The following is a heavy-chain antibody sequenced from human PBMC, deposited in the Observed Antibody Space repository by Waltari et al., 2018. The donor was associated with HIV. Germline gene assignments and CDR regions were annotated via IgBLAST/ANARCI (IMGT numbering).Heavy chain of an antibody. J-gene: IGHJ3*02. V-gene: IGHV3-23*01. Sequence: EAQLLESGGGLVQPGGSLRVSCVGSGFTFSNYAMIWVRQAPGQGLEWVSAIAASYPNTYYSDSVRGRFTVSKDNSENSLHLQMNSLRAEDTALYYCARIYVSGAFDIWGQGTVVTVSS. CDR2: IAASYPNT. CDR1: GFTFSNYA. CDR3: ARIYVSGAFDI. D-gene: IGHD3-10*01.